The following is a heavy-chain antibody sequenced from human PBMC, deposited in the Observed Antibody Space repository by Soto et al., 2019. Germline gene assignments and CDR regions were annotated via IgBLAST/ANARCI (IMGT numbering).Heavy chain of an antibody. V-gene: IGHV3-30-3*01. Sequence: GGSLRLSCAASGFTFSNYAMHWVRQAPGKGLVWLAVISYDGSNSYYADPVKGRFTISRDNSKDTLYLQMTSLRVEDTAIYYCARPQDYYGSSGYYTPHFDYWGQGTLVTVSS. CDR3: ARPQDYYGSSGYYTPHFDY. D-gene: IGHD3-22*01. CDR1: GFTFSNYA. J-gene: IGHJ4*02. CDR2: ISYDGSNS.